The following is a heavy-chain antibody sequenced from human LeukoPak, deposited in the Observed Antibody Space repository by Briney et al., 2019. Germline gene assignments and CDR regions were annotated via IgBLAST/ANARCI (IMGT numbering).Heavy chain of an antibody. CDR3: ARHLCTAPACWSNNWFDP. J-gene: IGHJ5*02. Sequence: SETLSLTCTVSGGSISSYYWSWIRQPAGKGLEWIGYIYYSGSTNYNPSLESRVTISVDTSKNQFSLKLSSVTAADTAVYYCARHLCTAPACWSNNWFDPWGQGTLVTVSS. V-gene: IGHV4-59*08. CDR1: GGSISSYY. D-gene: IGHD3-10*02. CDR2: IYYSGST.